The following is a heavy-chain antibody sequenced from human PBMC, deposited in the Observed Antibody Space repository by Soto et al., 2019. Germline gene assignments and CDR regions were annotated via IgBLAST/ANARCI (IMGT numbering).Heavy chain of an antibody. CDR2: IYHSGNT. V-gene: IGHV4-31*03. CDR1: GGSISSGGFY. Sequence: QVPLQESGPGLVQPSQTLSLTCTVSGGSISSGGFYWSWIRQHPEKGLEWIGWIYHSGNTYYNPSLKSRVTLLEDTSKNQFSLKLTSVTAADTAVYYCARGTYQYYDSSGVQNRFDPWGQGTLVTVSS. D-gene: IGHD3-22*01. CDR3: ARGTYQYYDSSGVQNRFDP. J-gene: IGHJ5*02.